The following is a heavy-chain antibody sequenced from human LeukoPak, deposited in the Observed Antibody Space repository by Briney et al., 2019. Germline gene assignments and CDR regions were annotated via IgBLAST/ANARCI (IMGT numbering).Heavy chain of an antibody. J-gene: IGHJ4*02. CDR2: SYFSGTN. CDR3: ASGYTADGYYFDY. V-gene: IGHV4-59*01. Sequence: TSETLSLTCTVAGVSISSYYWSWIRQPPGEGLEWIGYSYFSGTNNYNPSLKSRVNSSMDMSKKHFSLKLSSVTAADTALYFCASGYTADGYYFDYWGQGTLVTVSS. CDR1: GVSISSYY. D-gene: IGHD5-12*01.